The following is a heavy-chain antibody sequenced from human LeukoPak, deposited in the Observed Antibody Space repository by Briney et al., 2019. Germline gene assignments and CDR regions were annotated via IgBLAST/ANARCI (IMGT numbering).Heavy chain of an antibody. CDR1: GGSFSGYY. J-gene: IGHJ6*03. V-gene: IGHV4-34*01. D-gene: IGHD2-2*01. CDR3: ARRPARRDYYYYMDV. Sequence: SETLSLTCAVYGGSFSGYYWSWIRQPPGKGLGWIGEINHSGSTNYNPSLKSRVTISVDTSKNQFSLKLSSVTAADTAVYYCARRPARRDYYYYMDVWGKGTTVTVSS. CDR2: INHSGST.